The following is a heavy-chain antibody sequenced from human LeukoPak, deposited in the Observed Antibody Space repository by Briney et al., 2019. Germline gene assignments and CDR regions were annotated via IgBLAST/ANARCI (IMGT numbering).Heavy chain of an antibody. CDR2: ISGSGGST. J-gene: IGHJ3*02. D-gene: IGHD3-9*01. Sequence: GGFLRLSCAASGFTFSSYAMSWVRQAPGKGLEWVSAISGSGGSTYYADSVKGRFTISRDNSKNTLYLQMNSLRAEDTAVYYCAKDLKYFDWLLYSPDAFDIWGQGTMVTVSS. V-gene: IGHV3-23*01. CDR1: GFTFSSYA. CDR3: AKDLKYFDWLLYSPDAFDI.